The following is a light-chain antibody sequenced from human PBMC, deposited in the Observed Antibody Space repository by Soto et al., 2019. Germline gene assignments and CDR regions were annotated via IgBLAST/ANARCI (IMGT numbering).Light chain of an antibody. CDR1: QSLASS. V-gene: IGKV3-20*01. CDR2: GAS. CDR3: RQYGSSPSYT. J-gene: IGKJ2*01. Sequence: EIVLTQSPGTLSLSPGERATLSCRASQSLASSLAWYKQKPGQAPRPLTYGASSGATGIPDRFSGSGSGTDFTLTISRLEPEDFAVYYCRQYGSSPSYTFGQGTKLEIK.